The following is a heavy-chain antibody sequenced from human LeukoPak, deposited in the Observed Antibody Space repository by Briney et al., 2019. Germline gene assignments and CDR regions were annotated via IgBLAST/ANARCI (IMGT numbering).Heavy chain of an antibody. CDR1: GGSISSGYYF. D-gene: IGHD5-18*01. CDR3: ARGSNTNMASY. V-gene: IGHV4-61*10. J-gene: IGHJ4*01. CDR2: IHYSGST. Sequence: PSETLSLTCTVSGGSISSGYYFWSWIRQPAGKGLEWIGYIHYSGSTNYNPSLKSRVTISVDTSNNHFSLKLDSVTAADAAIYYCARGSNTNMASYWGQGTLVTVSS.